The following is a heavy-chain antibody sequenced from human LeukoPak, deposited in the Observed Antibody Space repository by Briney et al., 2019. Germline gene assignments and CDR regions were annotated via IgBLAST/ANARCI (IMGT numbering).Heavy chain of an antibody. CDR1: GFTVSSNY. Sequence: GGSLRLSCAASGFTVSSNYMSWVRQAPGKGLEWVSAIYSGGSTDYADSVKGRFTISRDNSKNTLYLQMNSLRAEDTAVYYCARDPYGGNWFDYWGQGTLVTVSS. D-gene: IGHD2-21*01. V-gene: IGHV3-66*01. CDR2: IYSGGST. CDR3: ARDPYGGNWFDY. J-gene: IGHJ4*02.